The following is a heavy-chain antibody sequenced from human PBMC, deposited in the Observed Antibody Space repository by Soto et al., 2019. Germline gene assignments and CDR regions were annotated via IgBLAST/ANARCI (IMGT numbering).Heavy chain of an antibody. J-gene: IGHJ6*03. D-gene: IGHD4-4*01. V-gene: IGHV4-34*01. CDR1: GGSFSGYY. CDR2: INHSGST. CDR3: ARGVGLQSPYYYYYMDV. Sequence: SQTLSLTCAVYGGSFSGYYWSWIRQPPGKGLEWIGEINHSGSTNYNPSLKSRVTISVDTSKNQFSLKLGSVTAADTAVYYCARGVGLQSPYYYYYMDVWGKGTTVTVSS.